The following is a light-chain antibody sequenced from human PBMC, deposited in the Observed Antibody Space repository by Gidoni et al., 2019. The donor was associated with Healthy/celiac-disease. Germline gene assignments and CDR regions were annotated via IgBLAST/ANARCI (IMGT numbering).Light chain of an antibody. Sequence: DIQMTQSPSSLSASVGDRVTITCQASQDIRNYLNWYQQKPGKAAKLLIYDASHLETGVPSRFSGSGSGTDFIFTISSLQPEDIATYYCQQYDNLLTFGGGTKVEIK. J-gene: IGKJ4*01. CDR2: DAS. V-gene: IGKV1-33*01. CDR3: QQYDNLLT. CDR1: QDIRNY.